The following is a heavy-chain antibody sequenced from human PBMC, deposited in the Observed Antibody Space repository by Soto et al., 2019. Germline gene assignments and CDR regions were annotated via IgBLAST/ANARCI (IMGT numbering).Heavy chain of an antibody. J-gene: IGHJ6*03. D-gene: IGHD6-6*01. CDR2: ISGSGGST. CDR1: GFIFSSYA. V-gene: IGHV3-23*01. CDR3: ARRARPDFYYMDV. Sequence: GGSLRLSCAASGFIFSSYAMSWVRQAPGKGLEWVSAISGSGGSTYYADSVKGRFTISRDNSKNTVYLQMGSLRPEDMAVYYCARRARPDFYYMDVWGKGTTVTVSS.